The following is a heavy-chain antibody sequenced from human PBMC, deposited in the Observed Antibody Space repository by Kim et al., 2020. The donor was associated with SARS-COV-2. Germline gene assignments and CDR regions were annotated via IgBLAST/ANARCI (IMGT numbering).Heavy chain of an antibody. CDR1: GGPFSGYH. V-gene: IGHV4-34*01. J-gene: IGHJ6*01. CDR2: INHSGSV. Sequence: SETLSLTCAVYGGPFSGYHWSWSRQRPGKGLEWIGEINHSGSVIHNPSLKIRVSISIDTSRDQFSLQLTSVTAADTDVYFCASGRAGVVPSPILGLGPYFGCVIMDAWGPGNTVSVSS. CDR3: ASGRAGVVPSPILGLGPYFGCVIMDA. D-gene: IGHD2-21*01.